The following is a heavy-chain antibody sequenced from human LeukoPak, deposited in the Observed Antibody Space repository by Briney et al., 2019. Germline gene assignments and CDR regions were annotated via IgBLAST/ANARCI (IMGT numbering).Heavy chain of an antibody. CDR1: GFTFSNAW. J-gene: IGHJ1*01. CDR3: ARAPYYYDSSGYFQH. D-gene: IGHD3-22*01. Sequence: GGSLRLSCAASGFTFSNAWMSWVRQAPGKGLEWVSYISSSGSTTHYADSVKGRFTISRDNAKNSLYLQMNSLRAEDTAVYYCARAPYYYDSSGYFQHWGQGTLVTVSS. CDR2: ISSSGSTT. V-gene: IGHV3-11*04.